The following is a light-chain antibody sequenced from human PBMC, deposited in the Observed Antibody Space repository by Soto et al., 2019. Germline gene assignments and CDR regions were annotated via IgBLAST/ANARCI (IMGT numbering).Light chain of an antibody. CDR3: QQYHSYPYT. J-gene: IGKJ2*01. Sequence: DIQMTQSPSTLSASVGDRVTITCRASQSISSWLVWYQQKPGKAPKVLISKASTLQSGVPSRFSGSRSATEFTLTVSSLQPDDFATYYCQQYHSYPYTFGQGTKLEIE. CDR1: QSISSW. V-gene: IGKV1-5*03. CDR2: KAS.